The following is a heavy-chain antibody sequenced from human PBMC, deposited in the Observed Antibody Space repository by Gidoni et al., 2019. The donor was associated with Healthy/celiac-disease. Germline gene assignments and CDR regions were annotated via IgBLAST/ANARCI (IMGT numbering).Heavy chain of an antibody. CDR3: ARMYYDFWSGPNDAFDI. J-gene: IGHJ3*02. V-gene: IGHV3-74*01. CDR1: GFTFSSYW. Sequence: EVQLVESGGGLVQPGGSLRLSCAASGFTFSSYWMHWVRQAPGKGLVWVSRINSDGSRTSYADSVKGRFTISRDNAKNTLYLQMNSLRAEDTAVYYCARMYYDFWSGPNDAFDIWGQGTMVTVSS. D-gene: IGHD3-3*01. CDR2: INSDGSRT.